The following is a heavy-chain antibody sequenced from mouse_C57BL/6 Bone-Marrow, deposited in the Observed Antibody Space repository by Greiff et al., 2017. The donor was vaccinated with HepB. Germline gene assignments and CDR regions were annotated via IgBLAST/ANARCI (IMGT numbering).Heavy chain of an antibody. D-gene: IGHD2-1*01. J-gene: IGHJ2*01. CDR3: APVNYPYFDY. Sequence: EVQLQQSGPELVKPGASVKISCKASGYTFTDYYMNWVKQSHGKSLEWIGDINPNNGGTSYNQKFKGKATLTVDKSSSTAYMELRSLTSEDSAVYYCAPVNYPYFDYWGQGTTLTVSS. V-gene: IGHV1-26*01. CDR2: INPNNGGT. CDR1: GYTFTDYY.